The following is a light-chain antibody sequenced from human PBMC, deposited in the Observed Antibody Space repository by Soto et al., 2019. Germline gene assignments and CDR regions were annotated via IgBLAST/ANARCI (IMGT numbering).Light chain of an antibody. V-gene: IGKV3D-15*01. CDR2: GAS. CDR1: QSVSTK. J-gene: IGKJ3*01. Sequence: MVMTQSPATLSVSPGERATLSCRASQSVSTKLAWYQQKPGQAPGLLIYGASTRATGIPARFSGSGSGTDFTLTISSLQSEDFAVYYCQQYNNWPYTFGPGTRVDIK. CDR3: QQYNNWPYT.